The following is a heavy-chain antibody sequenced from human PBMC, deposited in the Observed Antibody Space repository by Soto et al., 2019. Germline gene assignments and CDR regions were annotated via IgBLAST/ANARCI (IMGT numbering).Heavy chain of an antibody. V-gene: IGHV1-2*04. CDR3: ARARDGYKTKEFDY. CDR1: GYTFTGYY. Sequence: GASVKVSCKASGYTFTGYYMHWVRQAPGQGLEWMGWINPNSGGTNYAQKFQGWVTMTRDTSISTAYMELSRLRSDDTAVYYCARARDGYKTKEFDYWGQGTLVTVSS. D-gene: IGHD5-12*01. J-gene: IGHJ4*02. CDR2: INPNSGGT.